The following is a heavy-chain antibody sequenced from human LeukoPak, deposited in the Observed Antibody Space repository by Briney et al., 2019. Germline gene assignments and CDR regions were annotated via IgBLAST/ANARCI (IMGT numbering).Heavy chain of an antibody. CDR1: GFTFSSYA. D-gene: IGHD6-19*01. J-gene: IGHJ4*02. CDR2: TSYDGSQK. V-gene: IGHV3-30*14. CDR3: ARDLKTSGWYGDFDY. Sequence: GRSLRLSCAASGFTFSSYAMHWVRQAPGKGLEWVAVTSYDGSQKYYADSVKGRFTISRDNSKNTVYLEMNSLRAEDTAVYYCARDLKTSGWYGDFDYWGQGTLVTVSS.